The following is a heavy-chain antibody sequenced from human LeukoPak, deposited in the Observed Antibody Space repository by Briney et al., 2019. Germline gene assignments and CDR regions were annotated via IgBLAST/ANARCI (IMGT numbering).Heavy chain of an antibody. CDR1: GYRFTSYW. Sequence: GESLKISCKVSGYRFTSYWIGWLRQMPGKGLEWMGIIYPGDSNTKYSPSVQGQVTISVDKSISTAYLQWSSLQASDTAMYYCARPYSSSGGPLRGDYWGQGTLLTVSS. CDR2: IYPGDSNT. CDR3: ARPYSSSGGPLRGDY. J-gene: IGHJ4*02. D-gene: IGHD4-11*01. V-gene: IGHV5-51*01.